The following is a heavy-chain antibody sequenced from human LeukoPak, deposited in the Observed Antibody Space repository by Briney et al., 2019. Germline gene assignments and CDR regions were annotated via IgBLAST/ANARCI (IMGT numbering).Heavy chain of an antibody. CDR1: GFTFSSYS. D-gene: IGHD3-16*01. V-gene: IGHV3-21*01. CDR3: ARGPLGIRYFDY. CDR2: ISSSSSCI. Sequence: GGSLRLSCAASGFTFSSYSMNWVRQAPGKGLEWVSSISSSSSCIYYADSVKGRFTISRDNAKNSLYLQMNSLRAEDTAVYYCARGPLGIRYFDYWGQGTLVTVSS. J-gene: IGHJ4*02.